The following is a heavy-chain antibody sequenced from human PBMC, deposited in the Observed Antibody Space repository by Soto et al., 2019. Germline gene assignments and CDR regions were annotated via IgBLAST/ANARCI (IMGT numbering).Heavy chain of an antibody. CDR3: ARAVYSNLVY. Sequence: SETLSLTCTVSGAXIRSGSYYWSWIRQLPGKGLEWIGYISNSGSTYYNPSLKSRVTISVDTSKNQFSLRVSSVTAADTAVYYCARAVYSNLVYWGQGTLVTVSS. CDR1: GAXIRSGSYY. D-gene: IGHD4-4*01. CDR2: ISNSGST. V-gene: IGHV4-31*03. J-gene: IGHJ4*02.